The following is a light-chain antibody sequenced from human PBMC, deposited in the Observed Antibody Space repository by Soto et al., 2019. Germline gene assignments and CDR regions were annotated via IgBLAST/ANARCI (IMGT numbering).Light chain of an antibody. V-gene: IGLV7-46*01. CDR1: TGAVTSGHF. CDR2: DTS. CDR3: LRSYSVTRPWV. J-gene: IGLJ3*02. Sequence: QAVVTQEPSLTVSPRGTVTLTCGSSTGAVTSGHFPYWFQQKPGQAPRTLIYDTSNKHSWTPARFSGSLLGGKAALTLSGAQSEDEAEYYCLRSYSVTRPWVFGGGTKLTVL.